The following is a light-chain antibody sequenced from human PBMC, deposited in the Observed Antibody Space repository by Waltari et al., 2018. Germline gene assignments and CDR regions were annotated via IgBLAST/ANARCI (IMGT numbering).Light chain of an antibody. CDR2: DAS. J-gene: IGKJ1*01. V-gene: IGKV3-11*01. CDR1: QSVSSY. Sequence: EIVLTQSPATLSLSPGERATLSCRASQSVSSYLAWYQQKPGQAPRPLIYDASNRATGIPARFSGSGSGTDFTLTISSLEPEDFAVYYCQQRSNWPRTFGQGTKVEIK. CDR3: QQRSNWPRT.